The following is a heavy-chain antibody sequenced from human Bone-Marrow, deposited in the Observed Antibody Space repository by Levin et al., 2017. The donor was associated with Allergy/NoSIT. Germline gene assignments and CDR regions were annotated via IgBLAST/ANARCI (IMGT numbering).Heavy chain of an antibody. J-gene: IGHJ3*01. Sequence: GESLKISCAASGFTVSNNYVWWVRQAPGKGLEWVSLIYSGGSTYYADSVKGRFSISRDGSKNTLYLQMHSLRAEDTAMYYCGGDVGPWGQGTMVTVSS. CDR2: IYSGGST. CDR1: GFTVSNNY. D-gene: IGHD1-26*01. CDR3: GGDVGP. V-gene: IGHV3-53*01.